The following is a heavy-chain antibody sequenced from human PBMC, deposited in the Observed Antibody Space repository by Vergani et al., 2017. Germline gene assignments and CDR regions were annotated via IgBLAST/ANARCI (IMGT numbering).Heavy chain of an antibody. V-gene: IGHV5-51*01. J-gene: IGHJ4*02. CDR3: ARHTNFGHFDY. D-gene: IGHD4/OR15-4a*01. Sequence: EVQLVQSGAEVKTPGESLKISCKASGYSFATFWIGWVRQMPGKGLVWMGLIYSGDSDAKYSPSFQGHVTVSADKSITTAYLQWTTLKAADTAMYYCARHTNFGHFDYWGQGTLVTVSS. CDR2: IYSGDSDA. CDR1: GYSFATFW.